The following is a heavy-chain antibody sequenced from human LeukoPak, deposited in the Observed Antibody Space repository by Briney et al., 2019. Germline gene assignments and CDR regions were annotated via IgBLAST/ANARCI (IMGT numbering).Heavy chain of an antibody. CDR1: GLTFRDYY. Sequence: PGGSLTLSCAASGLTFRDYYMSWIRQAPWKGREGVSYISSSGITIDYADSVKDPFTIYRDNAKTSLYLQMNSLRAEDTAVYYCARSIPAGNRRWGQGTLVTVSS. J-gene: IGHJ4*02. CDR2: ISSSGITI. D-gene: IGHD2-2*01. V-gene: IGHV3-11*01. CDR3: ARSIPAGNRR.